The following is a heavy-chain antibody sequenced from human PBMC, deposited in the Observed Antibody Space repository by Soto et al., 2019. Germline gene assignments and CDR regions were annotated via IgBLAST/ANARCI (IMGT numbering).Heavy chain of an antibody. Sequence: ASVKVSCKASGYTFTIYGISWVRQAPGQGLEWMGWISAYNGNTNYAQKLQGRVTMTTDTSTSTAYMELRSLRSDDTAVYYCARIYYYDSSGTPGFQHWGQGTLVTVSS. V-gene: IGHV1-18*01. CDR3: ARIYYYDSSGTPGFQH. CDR2: ISAYNGNT. D-gene: IGHD3-22*01. CDR1: GYTFTIYG. J-gene: IGHJ1*01.